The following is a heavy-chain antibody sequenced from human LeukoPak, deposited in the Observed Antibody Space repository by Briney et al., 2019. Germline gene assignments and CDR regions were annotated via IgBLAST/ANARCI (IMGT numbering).Heavy chain of an antibody. Sequence: PSETLSLTCQVSGGPFNSGNCFGPWIRQPAGRGVGWIGRIYSRGTANYNRSLKGRVTISMNTSKNQVSLEVYSATAADTAVYFCASSRVSTPPYNFGMDVWGQGTTVIVSS. CDR1: GGPFNSGNCF. J-gene: IGHJ6*02. D-gene: IGHD4-23*01. V-gene: IGHV4-61*02. CDR3: ASSRVSTPPYNFGMDV. CDR2: IYSRGTA.